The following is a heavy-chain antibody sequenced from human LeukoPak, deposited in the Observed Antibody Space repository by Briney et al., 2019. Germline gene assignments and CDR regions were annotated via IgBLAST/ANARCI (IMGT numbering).Heavy chain of an antibody. CDR2: INADNGNT. V-gene: IGHV1-3*01. D-gene: IGHD3-22*01. J-gene: IGHJ4*02. Sequence: GASVKVSCKASGYTFTSYAMHWVRQAPGQRLEWMGWINADNGNTKYSQKFQGRVTITRDTSASTAYMELSSLRSEDTAVYYCATGYDSSGYYYFGMDYWGQGTLVTVSS. CDR3: ATGYDSSGYYYFGMDY. CDR1: GYTFTSYA.